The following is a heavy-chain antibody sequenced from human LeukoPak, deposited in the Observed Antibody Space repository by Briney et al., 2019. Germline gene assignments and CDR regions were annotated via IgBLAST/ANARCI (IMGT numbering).Heavy chain of an antibody. J-gene: IGHJ4*02. CDR1: GFTFSDYS. Sequence: PGGSLRLSCAASGFTFSDYSMHWVRQAPGKGLNWVAFIRYDGNNKYYADSVKGRFTISRDNSKNTLYLQMDSLRSEDTAVYYCASDSAWNLHGGYLDHWGQGTLVSVSS. CDR3: ASDSAWNLHGGYLDH. V-gene: IGHV3-30*02. CDR2: IRYDGNNK. D-gene: IGHD2-15*01.